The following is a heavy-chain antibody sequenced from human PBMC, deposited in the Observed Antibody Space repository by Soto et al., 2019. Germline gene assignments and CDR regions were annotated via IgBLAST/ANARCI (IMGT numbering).Heavy chain of an antibody. Sequence: QVQLVQSGAEVTKPGSSVKVSCKASGVTFSSYAISWVRQAPGQGLEWMGGIIPIFGTANYAQKFQGRVTMTADESTSTAYMELSSLRSEDTAVYYCARKLGILEVGANTFDIWGQGTMVTLSS. D-gene: IGHD7-27*01. CDR1: GVTFSSYA. CDR3: ARKLGILEVGANTFDI. CDR2: IIPIFGTA. V-gene: IGHV1-69*01. J-gene: IGHJ3*02.